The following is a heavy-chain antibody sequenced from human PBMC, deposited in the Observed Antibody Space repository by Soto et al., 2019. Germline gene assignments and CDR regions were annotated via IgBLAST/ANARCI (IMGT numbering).Heavy chain of an antibody. Sequence: SVKVSCKASGYTFTSYYMHWVRQAHGQGLEWMGIINPSGGSTSYAQKFQGRVTMTRDTSTSTVYMELSSLRSEDTAVYYCAREVDCSGGSCAMNAFDIWGQGTMVTVSS. CDR3: AREVDCSGGSCAMNAFDI. D-gene: IGHD2-15*01. CDR2: INPSGGST. CDR1: GYTFTSYY. V-gene: IGHV1-46*01. J-gene: IGHJ3*02.